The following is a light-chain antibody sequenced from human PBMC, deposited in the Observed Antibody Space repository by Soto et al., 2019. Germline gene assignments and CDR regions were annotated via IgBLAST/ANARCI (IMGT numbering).Light chain of an antibody. Sequence: QSVLTQPASVSGSTGQSITISCIGTSSDVGGFNYVSWYQQHPGKAPKLMIYEVRNRPSGVSSRFSGSKSGNTASLTISGLQAEDEADYYCSSYTSSSTLLFGGGTQLTVL. CDR3: SSYTSSSTLL. CDR2: EVR. V-gene: IGLV2-14*01. CDR1: SSDVGGFNY. J-gene: IGLJ7*01.